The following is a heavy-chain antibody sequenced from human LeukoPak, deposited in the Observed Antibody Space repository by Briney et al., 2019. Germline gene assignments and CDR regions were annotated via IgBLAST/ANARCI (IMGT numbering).Heavy chain of an antibody. D-gene: IGHD3-22*01. V-gene: IGHV4-59*12. Sequence: NPSETLSLTCTVSGGSISSYYWSWIRQPPGKGLEWIGYIYYSGSTNYNPSLKSRVTISVDTSKNQFSLKLSSVTAADTALYYCARDAAIGQWLRSGAFDIWGQGTMVTVSS. CDR2: IYYSGST. J-gene: IGHJ3*02. CDR3: ARDAAIGQWLRSGAFDI. CDR1: GGSISSYY.